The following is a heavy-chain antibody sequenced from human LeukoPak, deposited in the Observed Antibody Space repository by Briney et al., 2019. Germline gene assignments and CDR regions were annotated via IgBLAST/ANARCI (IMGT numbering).Heavy chain of an antibody. J-gene: IGHJ4*02. Sequence: PGGSLRLSCTACGFTFSSYWMSWLRQAPGKGLEWVANIKQDGSEKYYVDSVKGRFTISRDNAKNSLYLQMNSLRVEDSAVYYCARVLRFGEFRYWGQGTLVTVSS. CDR1: GFTFSSYW. D-gene: IGHD3-10*01. CDR2: IKQDGSEK. CDR3: ARVLRFGEFRY. V-gene: IGHV3-7*01.